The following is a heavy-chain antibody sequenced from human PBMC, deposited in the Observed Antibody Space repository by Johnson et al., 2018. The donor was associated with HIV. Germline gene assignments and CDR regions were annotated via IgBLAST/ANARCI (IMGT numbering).Heavy chain of an antibody. CDR2: ISWNSGSI. D-gene: IGHD6-19*01. CDR3: AKGGLGDAFDI. J-gene: IGHJ3*02. CDR1: GFPFDDYA. V-gene: IGHV3-9*01. Sequence: VQLVESGGGVIRPGGSLRLSCAASGFPFDDYAMHWVRQAPGKGLEWVSGISWNSGSIGYADSVKGQFTISRDNAKNSLYLQMNSLRAEDTALYYCAKGGLGDAFDIWGQGTMVTVSS.